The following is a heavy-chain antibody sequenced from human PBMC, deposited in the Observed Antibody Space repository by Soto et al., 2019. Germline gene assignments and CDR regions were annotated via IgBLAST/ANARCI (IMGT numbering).Heavy chain of an antibody. D-gene: IGHD3-3*01. CDR3: ARDRIDFWSGYYPTTYYYYGMDV. CDR2: ISYDGSNK. CDR1: GFTFSSYA. Sequence: GSLRLCCAASGFTFSSYAMHWVRQATGKGLEWVAVISYDGSNKYYADSVKGRFTISRDNSKNTLYLQMNSLRAEDTAVYYCARDRIDFWSGYYPTTYYYYGMDVWGQGTTVTVSS. V-gene: IGHV3-30-3*01. J-gene: IGHJ6*02.